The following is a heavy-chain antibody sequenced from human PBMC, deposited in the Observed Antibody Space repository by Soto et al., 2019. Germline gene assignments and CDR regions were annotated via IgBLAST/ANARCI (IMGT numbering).Heavy chain of an antibody. J-gene: IGHJ5*02. CDR3: ARARGWFDP. CDR1: GYTFTSYY. V-gene: IGHV1-46*01. Sequence: QVQLVQSGAEVKKPGASVKVSCKASGYTFTSYYMHWVRQAPGQGLEWMGVINPSDNSTTYAQKFQGGVTMTRDTSTSTVYMELTSLRSEDTAVYYCARARGWFDPWGQGTLVTVSS. D-gene: IGHD3-10*01. CDR2: INPSDNST.